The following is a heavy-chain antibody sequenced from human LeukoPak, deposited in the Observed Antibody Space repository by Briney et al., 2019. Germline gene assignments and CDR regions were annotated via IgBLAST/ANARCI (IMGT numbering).Heavy chain of an antibody. CDR2: IYTSGST. D-gene: IGHD3-10*01. CDR3: ARNGESGMVRGVIGWFDP. CDR1: GGSISSYY. Sequence: SETLSLTCTVSGGSISSYYWSWIRQPAGKGLEWIGRIYTSGSTNYNPSLKSRVTMSVDTSKNQFSLKLSSVTAADTAVYYCARNGESGMVRGVIGWFDPWGQGTLVTVSS. V-gene: IGHV4-4*07. J-gene: IGHJ5*02.